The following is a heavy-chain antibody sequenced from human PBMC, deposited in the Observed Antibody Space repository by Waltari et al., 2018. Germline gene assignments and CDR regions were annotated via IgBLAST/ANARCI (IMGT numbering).Heavy chain of an antibody. D-gene: IGHD3-10*01. CDR3: ATAGALWFRELFDD. V-gene: IGHV1-24*01. CDR2: FEPGDGET. Sequence: QVQLVQSGAEVKKPGASVKVSCKVSGYTLTELSMHWVRQGPGKGLEWMGGFEPGDGETSYAQKFQDRDTMTEDTSTDTEYMERSSLRSEETAVYDCATAGALWFRELFDDWGQGTLVTVSS. J-gene: IGHJ5*02. CDR1: GYTLTELS.